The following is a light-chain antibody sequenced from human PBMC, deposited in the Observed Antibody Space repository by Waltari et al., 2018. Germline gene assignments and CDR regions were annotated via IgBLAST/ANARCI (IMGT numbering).Light chain of an antibody. V-gene: IGLV2-11*01. Sequence: QSALTQPRSVSGSPGQSVTISCTATISDVGNYNYVSWYQQHPGKAPKLLIYEVTNRPSGVPDRLSGSKAGNTASLTISGLQAEDEADYYCCSYAGRYTFVFGTGTKVTVL. CDR3: CSYAGRYTFV. CDR2: EVT. CDR1: ISDVGNYNY. J-gene: IGLJ1*01.